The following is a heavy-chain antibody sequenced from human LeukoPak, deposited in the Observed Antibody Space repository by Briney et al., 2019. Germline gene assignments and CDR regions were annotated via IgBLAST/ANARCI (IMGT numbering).Heavy chain of an antibody. J-gene: IGHJ4*02. Sequence: ASVKVSCKASGYTFTGYHMHWERQAPGQGLEWMGWINPNSGGTNYAQKFQGRVTMTRDTSISTAYMELSRLRSDDTAVYYCARVPRATVVTYDYWGQGTLVTVSS. D-gene: IGHD4-23*01. CDR3: ARVPRATVVTYDY. V-gene: IGHV1-2*02. CDR1: GYTFTGYH. CDR2: INPNSGGT.